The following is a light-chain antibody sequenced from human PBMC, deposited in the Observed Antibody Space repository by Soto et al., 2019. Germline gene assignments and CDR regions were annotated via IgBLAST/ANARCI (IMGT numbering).Light chain of an antibody. J-gene: IGKJ1*01. CDR1: QTVSSSY. V-gene: IGKV3-20*01. CDR2: GAS. CDR3: QQYGDSPDTDRWT. Sequence: VLTQSPATLSLSPGERATPSCRASQTVSSSYLAWYHHKPGQAPRLLIYGASSRATGIPDRFGGSGSGTDFTLTISRLEPEDFAVYFCQQYGDSPDTDRWTFGPGTKVDIK.